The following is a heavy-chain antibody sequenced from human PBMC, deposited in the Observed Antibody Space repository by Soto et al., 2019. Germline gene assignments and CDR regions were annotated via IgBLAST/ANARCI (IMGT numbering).Heavy chain of an antibody. D-gene: IGHD1-1*01. V-gene: IGHV4-34*01. CDR2: MSHSGGS. CDR3: ARVQRGTATTVVDAFDI. CDR1: GGSVSVPNYY. J-gene: IGHJ3*02. Sequence: QVQLQQWGAGLLKPSETLSLTCAVYGGSVSVPNYYWSWIRQPPGKGLEWIGDMSHSGGSHFNPSLKSRVTISVDTSTNQVSLKMSSVTAADTALYYCARVQRGTATTVVDAFDIWGPGTMVIVSS.